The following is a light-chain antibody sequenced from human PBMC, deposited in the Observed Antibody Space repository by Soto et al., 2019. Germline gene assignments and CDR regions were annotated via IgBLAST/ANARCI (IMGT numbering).Light chain of an antibody. J-gene: IGLJ1*01. CDR2: EVS. CDR3: TSYTSSITYV. CDR1: SSDVGGYNY. V-gene: IGLV2-14*01. Sequence: QSALTQPASGSGSPGQSITISCTGTSSDVGGYNYVSWYQQHPGKAPKLMIYEVSNRPSGVSNRFSGSKSGNTDSLTISGLQAEDEADYYCTSYTSSITYVFGTGTQLTVL.